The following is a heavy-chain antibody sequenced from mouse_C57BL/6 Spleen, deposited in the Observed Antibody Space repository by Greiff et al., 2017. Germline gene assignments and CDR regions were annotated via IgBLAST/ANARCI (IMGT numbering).Heavy chain of an antibody. Sequence: QVQLQQSGAELAKPGASVKLSCKASVYTFTSYWMHWVKQRPGQGLEWIGYINPSSGYTKYNQKFKVKATLTADKSSSTAYMQLSSLTYEDSAVYYCARYSLLSFFAYWGQGTLVTVSA. CDR2: INPSSGYT. CDR1: VYTFTSYW. V-gene: IGHV1-7*01. CDR3: ARYSLLSFFAY. D-gene: IGHD2-1*01. J-gene: IGHJ3*01.